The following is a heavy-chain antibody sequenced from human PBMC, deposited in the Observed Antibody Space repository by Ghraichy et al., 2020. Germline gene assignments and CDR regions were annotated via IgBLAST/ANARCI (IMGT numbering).Heavy chain of an antibody. Sequence: SQILSLTCTVSGGSISSSSYYWGWIRQPPGKGLEWIGSIYYSGSTYYNPSLKSRVTISVDTSKNQFSLKLSSVTAADTAVYYCARLKRLQEYYFDYWGQGTLVTVSS. CDR1: GGSISSSSYY. CDR3: ARLKRLQEYYFDY. D-gene: IGHD4-11*01. V-gene: IGHV4-39*01. CDR2: IYYSGST. J-gene: IGHJ4*02.